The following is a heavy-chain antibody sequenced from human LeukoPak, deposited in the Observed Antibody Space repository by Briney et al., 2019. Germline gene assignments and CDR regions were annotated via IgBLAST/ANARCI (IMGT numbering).Heavy chain of an antibody. CDR3: AREIAAAGTGYYFDY. CDR1: GYTFTSYG. J-gene: IGHJ4*02. CDR2: ISAYNGNT. D-gene: IGHD6-13*01. Sequence: GASVKVSCKASGYTFTSYGISWVRQAPGQGLEWMGWISAYNGNTNYAQKLQGRVTMTTDTSTSTAYMELRSLRSDDTAVYYCAREIAAAGTGYYFDYWGQGTLVTVSS. V-gene: IGHV1-18*01.